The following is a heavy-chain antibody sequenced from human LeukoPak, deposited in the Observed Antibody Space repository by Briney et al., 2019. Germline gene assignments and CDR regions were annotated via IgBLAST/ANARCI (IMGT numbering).Heavy chain of an antibody. CDR1: GLTFSTYW. CDR3: ARAPSEIGGYYPEYFRH. Sequence: GGSLRLSCAASGLTFSTYWMHSVRHAPGKGLVWVSRIKSDGSTNYADSVKGRFTISRDNAKNTVSLQMNSLRPEDTGVYYCARAPSEIGGYYPEYFRHWGQGTLVTVSS. D-gene: IGHD3-22*01. CDR2: IKSDGST. V-gene: IGHV3-74*01. J-gene: IGHJ1*01.